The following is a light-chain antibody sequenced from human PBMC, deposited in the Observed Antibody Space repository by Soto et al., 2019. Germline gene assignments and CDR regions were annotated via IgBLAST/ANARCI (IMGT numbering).Light chain of an antibody. CDR3: QKSYSTPMYT. Sequence: QMTQSPSSLSAAVPQRVAITCRASQSISSYLNWYQQKPGKAPKLLIYAASSLQSGVPSRFSGSGSGTDFTLTISSLQPEDFATYYCQKSYSTPMYTFGKGPMVDI. CDR2: AAS. J-gene: IGKJ2*01. CDR1: QSISSY. V-gene: IGKV1-39*01.